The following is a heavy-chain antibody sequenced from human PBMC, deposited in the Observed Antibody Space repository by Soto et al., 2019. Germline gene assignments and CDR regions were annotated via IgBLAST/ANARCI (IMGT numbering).Heavy chain of an antibody. J-gene: IGHJ4*02. CDR1: GGSISSGGYS. Sequence: QLQLQESGSGLVKPSQTLSLTCAVSGGSISSGGYSWSWIRQPPGKGLEWIGYIYHGESTYYNPSLXGXVXIXIARSKNQFSLKLSSVTAADTAVYYCARAEGGIFDYWGQGTLVTVSS. CDR3: ARAEGGIFDY. CDR2: IYHGEST. V-gene: IGHV4-30-2*01.